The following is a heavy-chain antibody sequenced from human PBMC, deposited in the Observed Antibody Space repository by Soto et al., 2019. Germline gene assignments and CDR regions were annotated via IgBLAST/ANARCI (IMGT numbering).Heavy chain of an antibody. Sequence: ASVKVSCKASGYTFTSYGISWVRQAPGQGFEWMGWISAYNGNTNYAQKLQGRVTMTTDTSTSTAYMELRSLRSDDTAVYYCARDLTFGGVIVQARFDYWGQGTLVTVSS. J-gene: IGHJ4*02. CDR3: ARDLTFGGVIVQARFDY. CDR1: GYTFTSYG. V-gene: IGHV1-18*01. CDR2: ISAYNGNT. D-gene: IGHD3-16*02.